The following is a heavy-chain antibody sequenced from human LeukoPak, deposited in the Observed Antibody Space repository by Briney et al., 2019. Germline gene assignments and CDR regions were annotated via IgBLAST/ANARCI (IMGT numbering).Heavy chain of an antibody. J-gene: IGHJ4*02. CDR2: IYYSGST. CDR3: ARAQTYMTTVVRYYFDY. D-gene: IGHD4-23*01. CDR1: GGSISSGGYY. Sequence: SQTLSLTCTVSGGSISSGGYYWSWIRQHPGKGLEWIGYIYYSGSTYYNPSLKSRVTISVDTSKNQLSLKLSSVTAADTAVYYCARAQTYMTTVVRYYFDYWGQGTLVTVSS. V-gene: IGHV4-31*03.